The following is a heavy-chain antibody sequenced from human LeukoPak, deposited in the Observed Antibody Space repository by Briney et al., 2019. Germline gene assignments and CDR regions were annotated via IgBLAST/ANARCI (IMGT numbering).Heavy chain of an antibody. CDR3: ARDHSYYYDSSGLY. D-gene: IGHD3-22*01. J-gene: IGHJ4*02. CDR2: MNPNSGNT. CDR1: GYTFTSYD. Sequence: ASVKVSCKASGYTFTSYDINWVRQATGQGLEWMGWMNPNSGNTGYAQKFQGRVTITRNTSISTAYMELSSLRSDDTAVYYCARDHSYYYDSSGLYWGQGTLVTVSS. V-gene: IGHV1-8*03.